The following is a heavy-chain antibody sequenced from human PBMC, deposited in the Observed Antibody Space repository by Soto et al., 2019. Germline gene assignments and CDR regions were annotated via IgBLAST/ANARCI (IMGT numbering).Heavy chain of an antibody. CDR2: IYYSGST. Sequence: NPSETLSLTCTVSGGSISSGDYYWSWIRQPPGKGLEWIGYIYYSGSTYYNPSLKSRVTISVDTSKNQFSLKLSSVTAADTAVYYCARGWPPLPNWFDPWGQGTLVTV. V-gene: IGHV4-30-4*01. D-gene: IGHD2-15*01. CDR1: GGSISSGDYY. CDR3: ARGWPPLPNWFDP. J-gene: IGHJ5*02.